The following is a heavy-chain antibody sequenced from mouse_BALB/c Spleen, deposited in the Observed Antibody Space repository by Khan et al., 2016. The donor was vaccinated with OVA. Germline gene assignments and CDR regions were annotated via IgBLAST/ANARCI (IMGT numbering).Heavy chain of an antibody. CDR1: GYTFTDYS. J-gene: IGHJ3*01. Sequence: QIQLVQSGPELKKPGETVKISCKASGYTFTDYSMHWVKQAPGKGLKWMGWINTETGEPTYADDFKGRFAFSLETSASTAYLQINHLKNEDTATXFCARTFLDYYGSSPCAYWGQGTLVTVSA. V-gene: IGHV9-2-1*01. D-gene: IGHD1-1*01. CDR2: INTETGEP. CDR3: ARTFLDYYGSSPCAY.